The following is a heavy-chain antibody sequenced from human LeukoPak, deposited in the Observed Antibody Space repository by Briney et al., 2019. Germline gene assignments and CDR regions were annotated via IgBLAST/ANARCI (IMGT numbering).Heavy chain of an antibody. V-gene: IGHV4-39*01. D-gene: IGHD6-19*01. CDR1: GGSISSSSYY. CDR3: ASLKQWLGHIPGY. J-gene: IGHJ4*02. Sequence: PSETLSLTCTVSGGSISSSSYYWGWIRQPPGKGLEWIGSIYYSGSTYYNPSLKSRVTISVDTSKNQFSLKLSSVTAADTAVYYCASLKQWLGHIPGYWGQGTLVTVSS. CDR2: IYYSGST.